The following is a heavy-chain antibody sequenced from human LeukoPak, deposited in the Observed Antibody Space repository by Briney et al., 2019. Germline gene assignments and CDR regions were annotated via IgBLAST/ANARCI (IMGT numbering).Heavy chain of an antibody. D-gene: IGHD1-1*01. CDR1: GGSFSGYY. CDR2: INHSGST. J-gene: IGHJ4*02. CDR3: ARGKQRTAYFDY. V-gene: IGHV4-34*01. Sequence: SETLSLTCAVYGGSFSGYYWSWIRQPPGKGLEWIGEINHSGSTNYNPSLKSRVTISVDTSQNQFSLKLSSVTAADTAVYYCARGKQRTAYFDYWGQGTLVTVSS.